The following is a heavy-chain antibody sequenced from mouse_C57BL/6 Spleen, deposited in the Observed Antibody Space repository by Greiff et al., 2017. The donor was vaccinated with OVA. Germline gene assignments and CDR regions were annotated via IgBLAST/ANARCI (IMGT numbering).Heavy chain of an antibody. Sequence: EVQVVESGGGLVKPGGSLKLSCAASGFTFSSYTMSWVRQTPEKRLEWVATISGGGGNTYYPDSVKGRFTISRDNAKNTLYLQMSSLRSEDTALYYCARHERYTTAPWYFDVWGTGTTVTVSS. CDR3: ARHERYTTAPWYFDV. CDR2: ISGGGGNT. V-gene: IGHV5-9*01. J-gene: IGHJ1*03. D-gene: IGHD1-2*01. CDR1: GFTFSSYT.